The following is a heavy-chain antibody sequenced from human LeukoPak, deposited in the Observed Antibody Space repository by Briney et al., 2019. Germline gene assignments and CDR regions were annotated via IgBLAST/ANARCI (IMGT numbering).Heavy chain of an antibody. V-gene: IGHV4-59*08. CDR2: IYDSGNT. CDR1: GGSINSYY. J-gene: IGHJ4*02. CDR3: ATIIMGATNPFDY. Sequence: SETPSLTCSVSGGSINSYYWSWIRQPPGKGLEWIGYIYDSGNTNYNPSLKSRLTISVDTSKNQFSLKLRSVTAADTAVYYCATIIMGATNPFDYWGQGTLVTVSS. D-gene: IGHD1-26*01.